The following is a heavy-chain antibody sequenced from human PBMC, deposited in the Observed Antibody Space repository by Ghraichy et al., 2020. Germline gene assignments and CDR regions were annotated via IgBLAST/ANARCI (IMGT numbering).Heavy chain of an antibody. D-gene: IGHD1-26*01. CDR1: GFTFSSYG. CDR2: IWYDGSNK. J-gene: IGHJ6*02. Sequence: GESLNISCAASGFTFSSYGMHWVRQAPGKGLEWVAVIWYDGSNKYYADSVKGRFTISRDNSKNTLYLQMNSLRAEDTAVYYCARVWGGATTNPDYYYYGMDVWGQGTTVTVSS. V-gene: IGHV3-33*01. CDR3: ARVWGGATTNPDYYYYGMDV.